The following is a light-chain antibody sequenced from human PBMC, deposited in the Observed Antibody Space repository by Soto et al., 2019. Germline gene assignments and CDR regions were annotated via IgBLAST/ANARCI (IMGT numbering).Light chain of an antibody. V-gene: IGLV3-21*04. CDR1: NIGSKS. Sequence: SYELTQPPSVSVAPGKTARITCGGNNIGSKSVHWYQQKPGQAPVLVIYYDSDRPSGIPERFSGSNSGNTATLTIGRVEAGDEADYYCQVWDSSSDNTVFGGGTKVTVL. CDR2: YDS. CDR3: QVWDSSSDNTV. J-gene: IGLJ3*02.